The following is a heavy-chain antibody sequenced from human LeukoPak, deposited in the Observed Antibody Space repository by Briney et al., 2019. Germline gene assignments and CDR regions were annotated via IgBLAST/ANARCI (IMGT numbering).Heavy chain of an antibody. CDR1: GFTFSSYA. V-gene: IGHV3-23*01. CDR3: ARGRSSSGWSN. CDR2: ITESGGGA. J-gene: IGHJ4*02. Sequence: AGGSLRLSCAASGFTFSSYAMSWVRQAPGKGLEWVSAITESGGGAYYADSVNGRFTISRDNSKNTLYLQMYGLSAEDTAVYYCARGRSSSGWSNWGQGTQVTVSS. D-gene: IGHD6-19*01.